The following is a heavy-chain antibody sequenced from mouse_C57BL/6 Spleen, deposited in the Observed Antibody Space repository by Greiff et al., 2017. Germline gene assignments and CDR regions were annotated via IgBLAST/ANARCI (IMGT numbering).Heavy chain of an antibody. CDR2: IDPSDSYT. V-gene: IGHV1-69*01. CDR1: GYTFTSYW. Sequence: VKLQQPGAELVMPGASVKLSCKASGYTFTSYWMHWVKQRPGQGLEWIGEIDPSDSYTNYNQKFKGKSTLTVDKSSSTAYMQLSSLTSEDSAVYYCARGDYYGSYWGQGTTLTVSS. CDR3: ARGDYYGSY. D-gene: IGHD1-1*01. J-gene: IGHJ2*01.